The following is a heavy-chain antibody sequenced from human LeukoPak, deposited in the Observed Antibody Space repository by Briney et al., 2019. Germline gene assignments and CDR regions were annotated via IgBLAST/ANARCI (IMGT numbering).Heavy chain of an antibody. CDR2: IYYSGST. Sequence: SETLSLTCTVSGGSISSYYWSWIRQPPGKGLEWIGYIYYSGSTNYNPSLKSRVTISVDTSKNQFSLKLSSVTAADTAVYYCAPLGGVGTNYYYYGMDVWGQGTTVTVSS. V-gene: IGHV4-59*08. CDR3: APLGGVGTNYYYYGMDV. CDR1: GGSISSYY. D-gene: IGHD2-8*02. J-gene: IGHJ6*02.